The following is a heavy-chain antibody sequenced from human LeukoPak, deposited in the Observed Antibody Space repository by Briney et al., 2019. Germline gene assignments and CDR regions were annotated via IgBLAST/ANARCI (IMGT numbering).Heavy chain of an antibody. CDR2: IKQDGSEK. CDR1: GFTFSSYW. V-gene: IGHV3-7*01. J-gene: IGHJ4*02. CDR3: ARVGGSPWYFDY. D-gene: IGHD1-26*01. Sequence: GGFLRLSCAASGFTFSSYWMSWVRQAPGKGLEWVANIKQDGSEKYYVDSVKGRFTISRDNAKKSLYLQMNSLRAEDTAVYYCARVGGSPWYFDYWGQGTLVTVSS.